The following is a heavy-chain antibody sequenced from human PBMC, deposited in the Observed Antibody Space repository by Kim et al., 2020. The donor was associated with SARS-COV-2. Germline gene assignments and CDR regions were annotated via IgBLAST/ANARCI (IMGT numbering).Heavy chain of an antibody. CDR2: INPSGGST. D-gene: IGHD3-22*01. J-gene: IGHJ3*02. CDR3: ARGRRMEWLLLRGHDAFDI. CDR1: GYTFTSYY. V-gene: IGHV1-46*01. Sequence: ASVKVSCKASGYTFTSYYMHWVRQAPGQGLEWMGIINPSGGSTSYAQKFQGRVTMTRDTSTSTVYMELSSLRSEDTAVYYCARGRRMEWLLLRGHDAFDIWGQGTMVTVSS.